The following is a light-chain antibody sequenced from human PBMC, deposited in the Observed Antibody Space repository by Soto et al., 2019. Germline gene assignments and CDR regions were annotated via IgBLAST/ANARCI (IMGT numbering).Light chain of an antibody. J-gene: IGKJ4*01. CDR2: DTS. V-gene: IGKV3-11*01. CDR3: RRRSNWPWT. Sequence: EIVLTQSPATLSLSPGERATLSCRASQSVSSYLAWYQQKPGQAPRLLIYDTSNRATGIPARFSGSGSGTDFPLTFSSLEPEDCALYCCRRRSNWPWTFGGGTKVEIK. CDR1: QSVSSY.